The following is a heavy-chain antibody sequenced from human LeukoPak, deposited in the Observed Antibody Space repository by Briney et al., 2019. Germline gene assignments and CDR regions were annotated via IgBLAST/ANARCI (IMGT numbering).Heavy chain of an antibody. J-gene: IGHJ2*01. CDR2: IYYSGST. Sequence: PSETLSLTCTVSGGSISSYYWSWIRQPPGKGLEWIGYIYYSGSTNYNPSHKSRVTISVDTSKNQFSLKLSSVTAADTAVYYCAKGGSYWYFDLWGRGTLVTVSS. D-gene: IGHD1-26*01. CDR1: GGSISSYY. CDR3: AKGGSYWYFDL. V-gene: IGHV4-59*01.